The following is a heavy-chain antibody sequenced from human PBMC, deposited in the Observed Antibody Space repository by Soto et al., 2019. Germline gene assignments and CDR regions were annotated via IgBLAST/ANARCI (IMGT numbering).Heavy chain of an antibody. CDR2: MNPNSGNT. J-gene: IGHJ3*02. CDR1: GYTFTSYD. V-gene: IGHV1-8*01. CDR3: ARGIRDYDFWSGYPNDAFDI. D-gene: IGHD3-3*01. Sequence: GASVKVSCKASGYTFTSYDINWVRQATGQGLEWMGWMNPNSGNTGYAQKFQGRVTMTRNTSISTAYMELSSLRSEDTAVYYCARGIRDYDFWSGYPNDAFDIWGQGTMVTVS.